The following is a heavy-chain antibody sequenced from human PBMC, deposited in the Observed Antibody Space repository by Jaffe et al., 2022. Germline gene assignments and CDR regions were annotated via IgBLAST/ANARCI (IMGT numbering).Heavy chain of an antibody. CDR1: GFTFSSYW. CDR2: INSDGSST. V-gene: IGHV3-74*01. CDR3: ARASCSGGSCYLPSYFDY. Sequence: EVQLVESGGGLVQPGGSLRLSCAASGFTFSSYWMHWVRQAPGKGLVWVSRINSDGSSTSYADSVKGRFTISRDNAKNTLYLQMNSLRAEDTAVYYCARASCSGGSCYLPSYFDYWGQGTLVTVSS. J-gene: IGHJ4*02. D-gene: IGHD2-15*01.